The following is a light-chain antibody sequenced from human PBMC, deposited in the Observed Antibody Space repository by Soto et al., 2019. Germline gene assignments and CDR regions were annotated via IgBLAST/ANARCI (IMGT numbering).Light chain of an antibody. CDR3: CSYAGGHTWV. CDR2: DVS. Sequence: QSALTQPPSVSGSPGQSGTISCTGTSSDVGDYDFVSWYHQHPGKVPKVIIYDVSERPSGVPDRFSGYKSGNTAALTISGLQAEDEAVYYCCSYAGGHTWVFGGGTELTVL. V-gene: IGLV2-11*01. J-gene: IGLJ3*02. CDR1: SSDVGDYDF.